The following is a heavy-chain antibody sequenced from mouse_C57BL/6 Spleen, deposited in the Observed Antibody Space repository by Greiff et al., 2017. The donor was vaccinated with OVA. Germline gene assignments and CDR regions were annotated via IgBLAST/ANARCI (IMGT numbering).Heavy chain of an antibody. V-gene: IGHV1-20*01. CDR2: INPYNGDT. J-gene: IGHJ4*01. Sequence: EVQLQQSGPELVKPGDSVKISCKASGYSFTGYFMNWVMQSHGKSLEWIGRINPYNGDTFYNQKFKGKATLTVDKSSSTAHMELRSLTSEDSAVYYCARKEEREDAMDYWGQGTSVTVSS. CDR1: GYSFTGYF. CDR3: ARKEEREDAMDY.